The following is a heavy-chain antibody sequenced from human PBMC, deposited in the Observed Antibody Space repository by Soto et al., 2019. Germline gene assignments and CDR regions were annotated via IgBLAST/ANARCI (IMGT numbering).Heavy chain of an antibody. D-gene: IGHD2-15*01. Sequence: GASVKVSCKASGYTFTSYYMHWVRQAPGQGLEWMGIINPSGGSTSYAQKFQGRVTMTTDTSTSTAYMELRSLRSDDTAVYYCARDQSSGGGSEYYYYYYYMDVWGKGTTVTVSS. CDR3: ARDQSSGGGSEYYYYYYYMDV. J-gene: IGHJ6*03. CDR1: GYTFTSYY. CDR2: INPSGGST. V-gene: IGHV1-46*01.